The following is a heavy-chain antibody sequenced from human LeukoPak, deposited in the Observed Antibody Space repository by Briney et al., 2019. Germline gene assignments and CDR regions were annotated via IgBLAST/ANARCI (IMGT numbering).Heavy chain of an antibody. V-gene: IGHV1-58*01. J-gene: IGHJ4*02. Sequence: SVKVSCKASGFTFTSSAVQWVRQARGQRLEWIGWIVVGSGNTNYVQKFQERVTITRDMSTSTAYMELSSLRSEDTAVYYCAADHFSGWYLGFDYWGQGTLVTVSS. D-gene: IGHD6-19*01. CDR2: IVVGSGNT. CDR1: GFTFTSSA. CDR3: AADHFSGWYLGFDY.